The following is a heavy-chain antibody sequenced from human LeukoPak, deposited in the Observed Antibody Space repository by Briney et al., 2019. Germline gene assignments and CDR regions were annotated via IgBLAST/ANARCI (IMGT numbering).Heavy chain of an antibody. CDR2: IYYSGSTT. J-gene: IGHJ4*02. CDR3: ARDHYYDSSGPDY. V-gene: IGHV4-59*12. Sequence: SETLSLTCTVSGGSISSYYWNWIRQPPGKGLEWIGYIYYSGSTTNYNPSLESRVTISVDTSKNYFSLKLSSVTAADTAVYYCARDHYYDSSGPDYWGQGTLVTVSS. CDR1: GGSISSYY. D-gene: IGHD3-22*01.